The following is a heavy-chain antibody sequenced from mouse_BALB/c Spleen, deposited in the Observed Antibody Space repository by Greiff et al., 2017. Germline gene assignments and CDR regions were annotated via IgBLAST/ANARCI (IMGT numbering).Heavy chain of an antibody. D-gene: IGHD2-14*01. V-gene: IGHV1-69*02. CDR1: GYTFTSYW. CDR2: IDPSDSYT. Sequence: VQLQQPGAELVKPGASVKLSCKASGYTFTSYWMHWVKQRPGQGLEWIGEIDPSDSYTNYNQKFKGKATLTVDTSSSTASMQLSSLTSEDSAVYYCAREGADYRYGVGVYAMDYWGQGTSVTVSS. CDR3: AREGADYRYGVGVYAMDY. J-gene: IGHJ4*01.